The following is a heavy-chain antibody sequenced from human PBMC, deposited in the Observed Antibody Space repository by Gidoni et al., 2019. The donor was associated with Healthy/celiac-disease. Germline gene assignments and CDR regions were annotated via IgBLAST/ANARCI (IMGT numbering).Heavy chain of an antibody. CDR1: GFTFSSYA. D-gene: IGHD1-26*01. CDR3: AKDRGEWELLPHPGDY. J-gene: IGHJ4*02. CDR2: ISGSGGST. V-gene: IGHV3-23*04. Sequence: EVQLVESGGGLVQPGGSLRLSCAASGFTFSSYAMSWVRQAPGKGLEWVSAISGSGGSTYYADSVKGRFTISRDNSKNTLYLQMNSLRAEDTAVYYCAKDRGEWELLPHPGDYWGQGTLVTVSS.